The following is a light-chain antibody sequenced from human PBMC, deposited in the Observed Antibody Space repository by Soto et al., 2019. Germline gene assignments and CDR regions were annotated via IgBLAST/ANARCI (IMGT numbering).Light chain of an antibody. CDR1: QSVSSD. J-gene: IGKJ3*01. V-gene: IGKV3-15*01. Sequence: EIMMTQSPATLSVSPGERATLSCRAGQSVSSDLAWFQQKAGQAPRLLIYGASTRATGIPASFSGSGSGTEFTLTISSLQSEDFAVYYCQQYNNWPFTFGPGTKVDIK. CDR2: GAS. CDR3: QQYNNWPFT.